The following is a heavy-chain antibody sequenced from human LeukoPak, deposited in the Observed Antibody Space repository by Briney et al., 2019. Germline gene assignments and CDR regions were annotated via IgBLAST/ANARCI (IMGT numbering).Heavy chain of an antibody. Sequence: PGGSLRLSCAASGFTFDDYAMHWVRQAPGKGLEWVSGISWNSGSIGYADSVKGRFTISRDNAKNSLYLQMNSLRAEDTALYYCAREFEYSSSDSDYWGQGTLVTVSS. V-gene: IGHV3-9*01. CDR2: ISWNSGSI. J-gene: IGHJ4*02. CDR3: AREFEYSSSDSDY. CDR1: GFTFDDYA. D-gene: IGHD6-6*01.